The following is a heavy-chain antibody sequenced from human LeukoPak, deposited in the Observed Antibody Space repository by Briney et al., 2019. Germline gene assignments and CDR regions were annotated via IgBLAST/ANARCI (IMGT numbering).Heavy chain of an antibody. V-gene: IGHV3-21*01. D-gene: IGHD3-10*01. CDR3: ARAYYYGSGSPRSGWFDP. CDR1: GFTLSSYS. Sequence: GGSLRLSCAASGFTLSSYSMNWVRQAPGKGLEWVSSISSSSSYIYYADSVKGRFTISRDNAKNSLHLQMNSLRAEDTAVYYCARAYYYGSGSPRSGWFDPWGQGTLVTVSS. J-gene: IGHJ5*02. CDR2: ISSSSSYI.